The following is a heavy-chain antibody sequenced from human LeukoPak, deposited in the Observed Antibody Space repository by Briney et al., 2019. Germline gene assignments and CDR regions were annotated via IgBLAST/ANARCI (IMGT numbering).Heavy chain of an antibody. Sequence: GASVKVSCKASGYTFPAYYMHWVRQALGQGLDWLGWINPDSGGTNYAQKFQGRVTMTRDPSISTAYMELSWLRSDDTAMYYCATSRAQTLVCCGGDCYSGFDYWGQGTLVSVSS. J-gene: IGHJ4*02. CDR2: INPDSGGT. D-gene: IGHD2-21*02. CDR3: ATSRAQTLVCCGGDCYSGFDY. CDR1: GYTFPAYY. V-gene: IGHV1-2*02.